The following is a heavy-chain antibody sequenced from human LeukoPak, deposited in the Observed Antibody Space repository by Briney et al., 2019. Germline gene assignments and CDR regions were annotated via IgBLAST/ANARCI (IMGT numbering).Heavy chain of an antibody. D-gene: IGHD3-3*01. CDR1: GYTFTSYG. Sequence: ASVKVSCKASGYTFTSYGISWVRQAPGQGLEWMGWISAYNGNTNYAQKLQGRVTMTTDTSTSTAYMELRSLISDDAAVYYCARGGAGYDFWSGYYDGWGQGTLVTVSS. CDR2: ISAYNGNT. J-gene: IGHJ4*02. V-gene: IGHV1-18*01. CDR3: ARGGAGYDFWSGYYDG.